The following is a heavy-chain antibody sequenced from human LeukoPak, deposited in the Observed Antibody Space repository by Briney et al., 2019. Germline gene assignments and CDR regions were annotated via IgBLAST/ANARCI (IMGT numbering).Heavy chain of an antibody. CDR2: ISGAGGT. D-gene: IGHD6-13*01. CDR1: GFTFSSYA. V-gene: IGHV3-23*01. CDR3: AKDPGYSRSLDY. Sequence: PGGSLRLSCAGSGFTFSSYALSWVRQAPGKGLEWVSAISGAGGTYYADSVRGRFTISRDNSKNTLYLQVNSLRAEDTAVYYCAKDPGYSRSLDYWGQGTLVTVSS. J-gene: IGHJ4*02.